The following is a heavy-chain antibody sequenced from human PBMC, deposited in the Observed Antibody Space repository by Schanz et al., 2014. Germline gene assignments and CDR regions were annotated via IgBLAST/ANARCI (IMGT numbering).Heavy chain of an antibody. CDR3: AKDGEGYSYCFIEY. CDR1: GFTFFGSFA. J-gene: IGHJ4*02. D-gene: IGHD5-18*01. CDR2: ISGSGSTA. Sequence: EVQLLESGGGLVQPGGSLRLSCVASGFTFFGSFAMSCVRPAPGKGMGWDSVISGSGSTADYADSVKGRFTISRDNANNTQYLQMKSRSVGESDISDCAKDGEGYSYCFIEYWGQGILVTVSS. V-gene: IGHV3-23*01.